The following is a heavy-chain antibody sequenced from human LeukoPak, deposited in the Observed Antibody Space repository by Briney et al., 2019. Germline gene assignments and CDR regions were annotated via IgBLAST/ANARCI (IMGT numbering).Heavy chain of an antibody. CDR3: ARGGLSSSWYNYFDY. Sequence: SQTLSLTRVFSGDSVSSNRDAWHWVRQSPSRGLEWLGRTYYRSKWYNDYAVPVKRRITINPDTSKNQFSLQLNSVTPEDTAVYYCARGGLSSSWYNYFDYWGQGTLVTVSS. J-gene: IGHJ4*02. D-gene: IGHD6-13*01. V-gene: IGHV6-1*01. CDR1: GDSVSSNRDA. CDR2: TYYRSKWYN.